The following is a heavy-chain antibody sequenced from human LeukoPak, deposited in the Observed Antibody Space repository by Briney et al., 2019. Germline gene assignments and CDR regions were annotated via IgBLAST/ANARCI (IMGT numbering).Heavy chain of an antibody. CDR2: IKQDGSEK. CDR1: GFTFSSYW. Sequence: GGSLRLSCAASGFTFSSYWMSWVRQAPGKGLEWVANIKQDGSEKYYVDSVKGRFTISRDNAKNSLYLQMNSLRAEDTAVYYCARGGNGWYHYFDYWGQGTLVTVSS. J-gene: IGHJ4*02. V-gene: IGHV3-7*01. CDR3: ARGGNGWYHYFDY. D-gene: IGHD6-19*01.